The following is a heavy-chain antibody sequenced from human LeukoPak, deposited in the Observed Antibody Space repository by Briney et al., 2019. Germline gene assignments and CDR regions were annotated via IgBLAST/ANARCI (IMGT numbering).Heavy chain of an antibody. CDR3: ARVASQRLVWVPGWFDP. D-gene: IGHD6-13*01. Sequence: SVKVSCKASGGTFSSYAISWVRQAPGQGLEWMGGIIPIFGTANYAQKFQGRVTITTDESTSTAYMELSSLRSEDTAVYYCARVASQRLVWVPGWFDPWGQGTLVTVSS. CDR2: IIPIFGTA. V-gene: IGHV1-69*05. J-gene: IGHJ5*02. CDR1: GGTFSSYA.